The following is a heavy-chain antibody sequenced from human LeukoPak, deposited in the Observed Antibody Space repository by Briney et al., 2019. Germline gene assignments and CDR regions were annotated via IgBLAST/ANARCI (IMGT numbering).Heavy chain of an antibody. J-gene: IGHJ4*02. CDR2: IYYSGST. CDR3: ARWGLRGKNHFDY. V-gene: IGHV4-31*03. Sequence: SETLSLTCTVSGGSISSGGYYWSWIRQHPGKGLEWIGYIYYSGSTYYNPSLKSRVTISVDTSKNQFSLKLSSVTAADTAVYYCARWGLRGKNHFDYWGQGTLDTVSS. D-gene: IGHD3-16*01. CDR1: GGSISSGGYY.